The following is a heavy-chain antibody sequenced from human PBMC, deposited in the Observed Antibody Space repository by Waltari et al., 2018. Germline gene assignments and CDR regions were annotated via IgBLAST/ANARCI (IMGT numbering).Heavy chain of an antibody. Sequence: EVQLLESGGGLVQPGGSLRLSCAASGFTFSSYAMSWVRQAPGKGVGWVSAISGRGGRTYYADSVKGRFTISRDNSKNTLYLQMNSRRAEDTAVYYCANGLVVNNYWGQGTLVTVSS. CDR3: ANGLVVNNY. V-gene: IGHV3-23*01. D-gene: IGHD3-22*01. J-gene: IGHJ4*02. CDR1: GFTFSSYA. CDR2: ISGRGGRT.